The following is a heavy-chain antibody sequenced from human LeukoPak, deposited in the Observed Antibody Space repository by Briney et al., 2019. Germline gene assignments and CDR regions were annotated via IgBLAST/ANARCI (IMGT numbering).Heavy chain of an antibody. D-gene: IGHD2-21*02. J-gene: IGHJ6*02. Sequence: SQTLSLTCAISGDSVSSNSAAWNWIRQSPSRGLEWLGRTYYRSKWYNDYAVSVKSRITINPDTSKNQFSLQLNSVTPEDTAVYYCARNCGGDCYEGHYYYGMDVWAKGPRSPSP. CDR1: GDSVSSNSAA. CDR3: ARNCGGDCYEGHYYYGMDV. V-gene: IGHV6-1*01. CDR2: TYYRSKWYN.